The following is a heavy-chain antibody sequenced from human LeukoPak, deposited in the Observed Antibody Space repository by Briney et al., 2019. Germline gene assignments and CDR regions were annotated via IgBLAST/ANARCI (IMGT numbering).Heavy chain of an antibody. D-gene: IGHD1-26*01. V-gene: IGHV1-3*01. Sequence: ASVKVSCKASGYTSTSYAIHWVRQAPGQRLEWMGRISAGNGNTKYSQNFQGRVTFISNTSATTAFMELSSLRSEDAAVYYCARDSGSGNNDYWGQGTLVIVSS. CDR2: ISAGNGNT. J-gene: IGHJ4*02. CDR3: ARDSGSGNNDY. CDR1: GYTSTSYA.